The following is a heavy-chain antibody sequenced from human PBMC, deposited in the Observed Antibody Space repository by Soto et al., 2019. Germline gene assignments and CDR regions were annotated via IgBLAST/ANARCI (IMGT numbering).Heavy chain of an antibody. V-gene: IGHV3-66*01. CDR2: IYSAGNT. CDR1: GFTVSSNY. D-gene: IGHD5-18*01. CDR3: ARGYSSYGPFDY. Sequence: GGSLRLSCAASGFTVSSNYMSWVRQAPGKGLEWISIIYSAGNTYYADSVKGRFTISRDNAKNSLYLQMNSLRAEDTAVYYCARGYSSYGPFDYWGQGTLVTVPS. J-gene: IGHJ4*02.